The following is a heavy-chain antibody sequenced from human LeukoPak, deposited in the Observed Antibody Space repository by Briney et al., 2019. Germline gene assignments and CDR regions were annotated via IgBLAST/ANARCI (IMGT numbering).Heavy chain of an antibody. CDR2: ISAYNGHT. CDR3: ARAAEPIVATIRPNYYYYYYMDV. D-gene: IGHD5-12*01. V-gene: IGHV1-18*01. J-gene: IGHJ6*03. CDR1: GYTFNSYG. Sequence: APVKVSCKASGYTFNSYGISWVRQAPGQGLEWMGWISAYNGHTNYAQKFQGRVTMTTDTSTSTAYMELRSLRSDDTAVYYCARAAEPIVATIRPNYYYYYYMDVWGKGTTVTVSS.